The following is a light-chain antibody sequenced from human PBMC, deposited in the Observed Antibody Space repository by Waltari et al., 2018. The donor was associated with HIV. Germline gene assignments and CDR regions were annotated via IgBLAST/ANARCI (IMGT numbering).Light chain of an antibody. CDR1: TLAEHN. Sequence: SYELTQPPSVSVSPGQTARITCPGETLAEHNVYCYQQKSGQAPVLVMYKDSERPSGIPERFYGSTSGTTVTLIISGVQAEDEADYYCQSVDSKDSHYVFGTGTKVTVL. CDR3: QSVDSKDSHYV. V-gene: IGLV3-25*03. J-gene: IGLJ1*01. CDR2: KDS.